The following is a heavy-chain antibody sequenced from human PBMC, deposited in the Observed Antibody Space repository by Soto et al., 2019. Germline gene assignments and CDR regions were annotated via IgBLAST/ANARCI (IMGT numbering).Heavy chain of an antibody. CDR1: GYTFTSYY. V-gene: IGHV1-46*01. J-gene: IGHJ4*02. Sequence: QVQLVQSGAEVKKPGSSVKVSCKASGYTFTSYYMHWVRQAPGQGLEWMGIINPSSGSTNYAQKFQGRVTMTRDTSTSTVYRELSSLRSEDTAVYYCARRDYGDSDYWGQGTLVTVSS. D-gene: IGHD3-16*01. CDR3: ARRDYGDSDY. CDR2: INPSSGST.